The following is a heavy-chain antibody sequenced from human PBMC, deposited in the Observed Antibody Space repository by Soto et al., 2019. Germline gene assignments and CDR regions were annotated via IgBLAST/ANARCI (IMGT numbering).Heavy chain of an antibody. V-gene: IGHV3-74*01. J-gene: IGHJ6*02. CDR1: GFTFSSYW. CDR3: SIPRYSYGGYYSFGMDV. Sequence: GESLKISCAASGFTFSSYWMHWVRQAPGKGLVWVSRINRDGSSTSYADSVKGRFTISRDNAKNTLYLQMNSLRAEDPAVYYCSIPRYSYGGYYSFGMDVWGQGTTVTVSS. CDR2: INRDGSST. D-gene: IGHD5-18*01.